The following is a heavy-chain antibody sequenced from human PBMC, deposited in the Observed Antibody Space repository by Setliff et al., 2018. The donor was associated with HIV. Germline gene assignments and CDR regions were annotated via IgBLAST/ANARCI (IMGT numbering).Heavy chain of an antibody. CDR2: IKGKSEGETT. J-gene: IGHJ4*02. CDR1: GFTFSNAW. V-gene: IGHV3-15*01. D-gene: IGHD2-2*01. CDR3: TTVHYCSPTRCTIFDY. Sequence: GVSLRLSCAASGFTFSNAWMTWVRQAPGKGLEWVGLIKGKSEGETTDYAEPVKGRLSISRDDSKSALFLQMNSLKSEDTAVYHCTTVHYCSPTRCTIFDYWGQGTPVTVSS.